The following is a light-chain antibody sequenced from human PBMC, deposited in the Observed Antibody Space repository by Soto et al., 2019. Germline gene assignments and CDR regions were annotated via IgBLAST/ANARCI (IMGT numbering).Light chain of an antibody. CDR3: SSFRNNNVI. J-gene: IGLJ2*01. V-gene: IGLV2-14*01. CDR2: EVT. CDR1: SSDIGGYNY. Sequence: QAVVTQPASVSGSPGQSITISCTGTSSDIGGYNYVSWYQQHPGKAPKLMIFEVTFRPSGVSNRFSGSKSGNTASLTISGLQAEDEADYYCSSFRNNNVIFGGGTKLTVL.